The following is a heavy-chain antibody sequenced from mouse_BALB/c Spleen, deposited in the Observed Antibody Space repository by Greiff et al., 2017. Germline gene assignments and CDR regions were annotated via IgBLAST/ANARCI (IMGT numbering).Heavy chain of an antibody. Sequence: DVKLVESGGDLVKPGGSLKLSCAASGFTFSSYGMSWVRQTPDKRLEWVATISSGGSYTYYPDSVKGRFTISRDNAKNTLYLQMSSLKSEDTAMYYCARRAYDYDEDYYDYWGQGTTLTVSS. CDR1: GFTFSSYG. CDR3: ARRAYDYDEDYYDY. J-gene: IGHJ2*01. V-gene: IGHV5-6*02. CDR2: ISSGGSYT. D-gene: IGHD2-4*01.